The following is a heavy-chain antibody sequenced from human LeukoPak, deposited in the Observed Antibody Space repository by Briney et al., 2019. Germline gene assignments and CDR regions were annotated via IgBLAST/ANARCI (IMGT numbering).Heavy chain of an antibody. V-gene: IGHV1-46*01. CDR3: ARDSSGSYSPFDY. J-gene: IGHJ4*02. Sequence: GASVKVSCKASGYTFTGYYMHWVRQAPGQGLEWMGWINPSGGSTSYAQKFQGRVTMTRDMSTSTVYMELSSLRSEDTAVYYCARDSSGSYSPFDYWGQGTLVTVSS. CDR2: INPSGGST. CDR1: GYTFTGYY. D-gene: IGHD3-10*01.